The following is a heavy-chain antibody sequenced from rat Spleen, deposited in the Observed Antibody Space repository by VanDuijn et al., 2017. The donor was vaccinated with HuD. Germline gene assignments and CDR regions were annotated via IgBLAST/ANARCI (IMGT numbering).Heavy chain of an antibody. J-gene: IGHJ2*01. CDR2: ITNSGANT. V-gene: IGHV5S13*01. CDR1: GFTFSDYG. CDR3: TRENYYSGDY. D-gene: IGHD1-1*01. Sequence: EVQLVESGGGLVQPGRSMKLSCVASGFTFSDYGMAWVRQAPKKGLEWVASITNSGANTYYPDSVKGRFTISRDNAQNTLYLQLNSLRSEDTATYYCTRENYYSGDYWGQGVMVTVSS.